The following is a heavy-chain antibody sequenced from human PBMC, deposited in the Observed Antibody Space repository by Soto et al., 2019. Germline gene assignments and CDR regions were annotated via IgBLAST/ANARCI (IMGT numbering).Heavy chain of an antibody. CDR3: ARKHYGDYGY. J-gene: IGHJ4*02. V-gene: IGHV4-34*01. D-gene: IGHD4-17*01. Sequence: QVQLQQWGAGLLKPSETLSLTCAVYGGSFSGYYWSWIRQPPGKGLEWIGEINHSGSTNYNPSLKSGVTTSVDTFKNQCFLKLSSVTAADTAVYYCARKHYGDYGYWGQGTLVTVSS. CDR2: INHSGST. CDR1: GGSFSGYY.